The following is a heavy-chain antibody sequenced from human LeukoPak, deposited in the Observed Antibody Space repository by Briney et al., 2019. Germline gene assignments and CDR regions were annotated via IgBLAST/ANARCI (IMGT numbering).Heavy chain of an antibody. D-gene: IGHD3-22*01. Sequence: PSETLSLTCSVSGDSISSARYYWSWIRQPAGKGLEWIGRIYTSGSTDYNPSLKSRVTISVDTSKNQFSLKLSSVTAAETAVYYCARVTGYMIEDYFDYWGQGTLVTVSS. J-gene: IGHJ4*02. V-gene: IGHV4-61*02. CDR1: GDSISSARYY. CDR2: IYTSGST. CDR3: ARVTGYMIEDYFDY.